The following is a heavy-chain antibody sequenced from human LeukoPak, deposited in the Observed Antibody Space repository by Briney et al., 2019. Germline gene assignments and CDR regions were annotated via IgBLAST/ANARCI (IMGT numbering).Heavy chain of an antibody. V-gene: IGHV3-30*02. CDR2: IRFDGSNK. Sequence: PGGSLRLSCAASGFTFSSYAMSWVRQAPGKGLEWVAFIRFDGSNKYYADSVRGRFTFSRDNSKNTLYLQMESLRAEDTAVYYCARGYTSGSPYLDFWGQGTLVTVSS. D-gene: IGHD3-10*01. CDR3: ARGYTSGSPYLDF. CDR1: GFTFSSYA. J-gene: IGHJ4*02.